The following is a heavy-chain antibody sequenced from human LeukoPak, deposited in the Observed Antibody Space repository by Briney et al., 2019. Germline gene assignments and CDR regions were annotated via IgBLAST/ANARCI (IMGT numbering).Heavy chain of an antibody. CDR2: ISSSSSYI. V-gene: IGHV3-21*01. J-gene: IGHJ5*02. CDR3: ARGPGGIESFDP. Sequence: GGSLRLSCAVSGFTFSSYSMNWVRQAPGKGLEWVSSISSSSSYIYYADSVKGRFTISRDNAKNSLYLQMNSLRAEDTAVYYCARGPGGIESFDPWGQGTLVTVSS. CDR1: GFTFSSYS. D-gene: IGHD2-15*01.